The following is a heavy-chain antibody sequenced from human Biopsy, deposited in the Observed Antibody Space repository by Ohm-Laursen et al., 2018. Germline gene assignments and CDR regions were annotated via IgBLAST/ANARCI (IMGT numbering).Heavy chain of an antibody. CDR1: GDSIRNYY. CDR3: AGIVLGPTNDAFDI. D-gene: IGHD1-26*01. J-gene: IGHJ3*02. V-gene: IGHV4-4*07. Sequence: SQTLSLTWTVSGDSIRNYYWSWIRQAAGKGLEWIGRIYPGGGTIYNPSLKSRVTMSVDTSKNHFPLNLNSVTAADTAVYYCAGIVLGPTNDAFDIWGQGTMVTVSS. CDR2: IYPGGGT.